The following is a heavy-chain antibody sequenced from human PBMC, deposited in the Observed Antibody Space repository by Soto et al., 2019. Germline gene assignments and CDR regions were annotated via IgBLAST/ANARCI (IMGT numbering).Heavy chain of an antibody. Sequence: ASVKVSCKSSGYSFTSYLIHWVRQAPGQGLEYMGFITPDGGGSGYAQKFQDRVTMTSDTSTSTVFLELTSPTFEDTAVYYCVREMGDTYYFDFWGQGTLVTVSS. CDR3: VREMGDTYYFDF. CDR2: ITPDGGGS. D-gene: IGHD3-16*01. J-gene: IGHJ4*02. V-gene: IGHV1-46*01. CDR1: GYSFTSYL.